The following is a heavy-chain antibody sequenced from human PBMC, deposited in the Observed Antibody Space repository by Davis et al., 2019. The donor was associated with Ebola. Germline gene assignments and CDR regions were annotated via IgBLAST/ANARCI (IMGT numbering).Heavy chain of an antibody. J-gene: IGHJ3*02. V-gene: IGHV4-34*01. CDR1: GGSFSGYY. CDR2: INHSGST. CDR3: ARGARDIVVVPAACGYAFDI. D-gene: IGHD2-2*01. Sequence: PSETLSLTCAVYGGSFSGYYWSWIRQPPGKGLEWIGEINHSGSTNYNPSLKSRVTISVDTSKNQFSLKLSSVTAADTAVYYCARGARDIVVVPAACGYAFDIWGQGTMVTVSS.